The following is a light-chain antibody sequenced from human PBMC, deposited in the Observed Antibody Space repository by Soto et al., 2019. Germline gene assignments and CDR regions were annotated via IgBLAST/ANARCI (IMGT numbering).Light chain of an antibody. CDR1: SSDVGSYNL. J-gene: IGLJ1*01. V-gene: IGLV2-14*02. CDR3: TSYAGGNNV. Sequence: QSALTQPASVSGSPGQSITISCTGTSSDVGSYNLVSWYQQHPGKAPKLMIYEGSKRPSGVPDRFSGSKSGNTASLTVAGLQAEDEADYYCTSYAGGNNVFGTGTKVTVL. CDR2: EGS.